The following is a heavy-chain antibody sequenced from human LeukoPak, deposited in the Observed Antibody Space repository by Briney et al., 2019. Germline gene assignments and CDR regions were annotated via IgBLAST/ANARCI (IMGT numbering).Heavy chain of an antibody. D-gene: IGHD3-22*01. J-gene: IGHJ6*03. CDR2: IGGSDGRT. CDR3: AKDSSSYDWGYMDV. Sequence: PGGSLRLSCAASGFTFSTYAMSWVRQAPGKGLEWVSLIGGSDGRTRYADSVKGRFTISRDNSKNTLYLEMNSLRAEDTAVYYCAKDSSSYDWGYMDVWGKGTTVTLSS. CDR1: GFTFSTYA. V-gene: IGHV3-23*01.